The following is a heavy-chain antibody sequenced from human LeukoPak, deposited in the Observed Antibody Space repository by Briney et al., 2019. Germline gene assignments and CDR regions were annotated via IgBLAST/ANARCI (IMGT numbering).Heavy chain of an antibody. J-gene: IGHJ4*02. CDR1: GGSISSSSYY. D-gene: IGHD3-22*01. CDR3: AKPDSSAYYAY. Sequence: SETLSLTCTVSGGSISSSSYYWSWIRQPPGKGLEWIGYIYYSGRTYYNPSLKSRVTIPVDTSKNQFSLKLSSVTAADTAVYYCAKPDSSAYYAYWGPGTLVTVSS. V-gene: IGHV4-30-4*01. CDR2: IYYSGRT.